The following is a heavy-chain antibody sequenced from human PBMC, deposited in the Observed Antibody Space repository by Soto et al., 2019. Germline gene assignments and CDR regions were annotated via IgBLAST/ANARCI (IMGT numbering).Heavy chain of an antibody. CDR1: GFTFSSYA. D-gene: IGHD6-19*01. V-gene: IGHV3-30-3*01. J-gene: IGHJ4*02. CDR3: ARDLKSSGWYLGCDY. CDR2: ISYDGSNK. Sequence: PGGSLRLSCAASGFTFSSYAMHWVRQAPGKGLEWVAVISYDGSNKYYADSVKGRFTISRDNSKNTLYLQMNSLRAEDTAVYYCARDLKSSGWYLGCDYWGQGTLVTVSS.